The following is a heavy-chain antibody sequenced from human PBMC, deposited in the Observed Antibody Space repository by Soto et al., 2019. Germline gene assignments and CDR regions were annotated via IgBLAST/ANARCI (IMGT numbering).Heavy chain of an antibody. V-gene: IGHV1-69*13. D-gene: IGHD2-15*01. J-gene: IGHJ6*02. CDR2: IIPIFGTA. Sequence: GASVKVSCKASGGTFSSYAISWVRQAPGQGLEWMGGIIPIFGTANYAQKFQGRVTITADESTSTAYMELSSLRSEDTAVYYCAADGYIVVGFVYYYGMDVWGQGTTVTVSS. CDR3: AADGYIVVGFVYYYGMDV. CDR1: GGTFSSYA.